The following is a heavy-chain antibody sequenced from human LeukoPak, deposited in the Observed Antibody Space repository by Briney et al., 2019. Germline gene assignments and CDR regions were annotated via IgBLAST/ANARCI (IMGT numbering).Heavy chain of an antibody. CDR3: ARGGTSSVPPRWFDP. J-gene: IGHJ5*02. CDR2: INHSGST. V-gene: IGHV4-34*01. Sequence: SETLSLTCAVDGGSFSGYYWSWIRQPPGKGLEWIGEINHSGSTNYNPSLKSRATISLDTSKNQFSLKLSSVTAADTAVYYCARGGTSSVPPRWFDPWGQGTLVTVSS. CDR1: GGSFSGYY. D-gene: IGHD1-1*01.